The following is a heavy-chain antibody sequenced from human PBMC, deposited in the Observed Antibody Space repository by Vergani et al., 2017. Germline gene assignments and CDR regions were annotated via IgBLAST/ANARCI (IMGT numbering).Heavy chain of an antibody. D-gene: IGHD4-11*01. V-gene: IGHV1-69*01. J-gene: IGHJ6*03. CDR3: ARARLPLNSYYYYDYYMDV. CDR1: GGTFSSYA. CDR2: IIPIFGTA. Sequence: QVQLVQSGAEVKKPGSSVKVSCKASGGTFSSYAISWVRQAPGQGLEWMGGIIPIFGTANYAQTFQGRVTITADESTSTAYMELSSLRSEDTAVYYCARARLPLNSYYYYDYYMDVWGKGTTVTVSS.